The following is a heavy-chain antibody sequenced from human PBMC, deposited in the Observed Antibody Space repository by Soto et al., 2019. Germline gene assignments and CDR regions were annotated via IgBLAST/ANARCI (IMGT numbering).Heavy chain of an antibody. CDR3: ARGYSSSSGRGSLLDY. J-gene: IGHJ4*02. CDR2: IHHTGST. V-gene: IGHV4-38-2*01. D-gene: IGHD6-6*01. CDR1: GYSISSVFY. Sequence: SETLSLTCVVSGYSISSVFYWGWIRQSPGKGLEWIGNIHHTGSTYYNPSLKSRVTISVDTSKNQFSLNLSTLTAADTAMYYCARGYSSSSGRGSLLDYWSRGTLVTVSS.